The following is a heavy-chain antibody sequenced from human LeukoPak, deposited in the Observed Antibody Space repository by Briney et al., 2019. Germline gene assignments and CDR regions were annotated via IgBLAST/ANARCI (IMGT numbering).Heavy chain of an antibody. D-gene: IGHD3-10*01. CDR1: GFTFSSYA. J-gene: IGHJ4*02. CDR2: ISGSGGST. V-gene: IGHV3-23*01. CDR3: AKDLWFGELSPTGGFDY. Sequence: GGFLRLSCAASGFTFSSYAMSWVRQAPGKGLEWVSAISGSGGSTYYADSVKGRFTISRDNSKNTLYLQMNSLRAEDTAVYYCAKDLWFGELSPTGGFDYWGQGTLVTVSS.